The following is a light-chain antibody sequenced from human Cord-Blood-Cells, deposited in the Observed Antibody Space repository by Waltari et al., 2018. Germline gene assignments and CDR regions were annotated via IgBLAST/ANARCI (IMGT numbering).Light chain of an antibody. CDR3: QQYNSYSWT. V-gene: IGKV1-5*03. CDR2: KAS. J-gene: IGKJ1*01. CDR1: QSISTW. Sequence: DTKWTQSPPPFPASEETRSTFTCRASQSISTWLAWYQQKPGKAPKLLIYKASSLESGVPSRFSGSGSGTEFTLTISSLQPDDFATYYCQQYNSYSWTFGQGTKVEIK.